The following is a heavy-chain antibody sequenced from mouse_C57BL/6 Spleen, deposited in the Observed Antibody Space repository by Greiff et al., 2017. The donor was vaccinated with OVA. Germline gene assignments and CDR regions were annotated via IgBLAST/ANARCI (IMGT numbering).Heavy chain of an antibody. CDR2: ISYDGSN. V-gene: IGHV3-6*01. J-gene: IGHJ2*01. Sequence: EVKLVESGPGLVKPSQSLSLTCSVTGYSITSGYYWNWIRQFPGNKLEWMGYISYDGSNNYNPSLKNRISITRDTSKNQFFLKLNSVTTEDTATYYCAREDNWDYFDYWGQGTTLTVSS. CDR1: GYSITSGYY. D-gene: IGHD4-1*01. CDR3: AREDNWDYFDY.